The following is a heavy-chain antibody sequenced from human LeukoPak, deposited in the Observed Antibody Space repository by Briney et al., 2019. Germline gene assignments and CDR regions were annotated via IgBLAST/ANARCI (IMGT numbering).Heavy chain of an antibody. V-gene: IGHV3-21*01. CDR2: ISSSSSYI. D-gene: IGHD2-2*01. Sequence: GGSLRPSCAAPGFTFSSYSMNWVRQAPGKGLEWVSSISSSSSYIYYADSVKGRFTISRDDAKNSPYLQMNSLRAEDTAVYYCARVGTSYYGMDVWGQGTTVTVSS. CDR3: ARVGTSYYGMDV. CDR1: GFTFSSYS. J-gene: IGHJ6*02.